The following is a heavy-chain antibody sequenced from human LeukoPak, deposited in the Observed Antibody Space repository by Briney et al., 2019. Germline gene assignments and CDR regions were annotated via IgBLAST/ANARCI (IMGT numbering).Heavy chain of an antibody. D-gene: IGHD3-3*01. CDR2: IYYSGST. V-gene: IGHV4-39*07. Sequence: NTSETLSLTCTVSGGSISSSSYYWGWIRQPPGKGLEWIGSIYYSGSTYYNPSLKSRVTISVDTSKNQFSLKLSSVTAADTAVYYCARDSPSRSGYWGQGTLVTVSS. CDR1: GGSISSSSYY. J-gene: IGHJ4*02. CDR3: ARDSPSRSGY.